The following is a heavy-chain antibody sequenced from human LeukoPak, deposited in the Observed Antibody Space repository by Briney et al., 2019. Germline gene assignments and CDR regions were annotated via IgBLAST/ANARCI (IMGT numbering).Heavy chain of an antibody. V-gene: IGHV3-11*01. CDR1: GFTFSDYY. CDR2: ISNSGSKI. CDR3: ARGFDY. Sequence: PGESLKISCAASGFTFSDYYMNWIRQDPGKGLEWVSYISNSGSKIFYADSVKGRFTISRDNAKNSLYLQMNSLRAEDTAVYYCARGFDYWGQGTLVTVS. J-gene: IGHJ4*02.